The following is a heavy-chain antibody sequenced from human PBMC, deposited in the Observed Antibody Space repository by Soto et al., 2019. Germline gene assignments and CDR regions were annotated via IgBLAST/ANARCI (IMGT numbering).Heavy chain of an antibody. Sequence: SETLSLTCTVSGDSISSGYYWAWIRQPPGKGLEWIASIYHTGTTYYNPSLKSRVTISVDTSKNQFSLKLSSVTAADTAVYYCARAPGDYDSSGYYRVDYCMDVCGQGTTVTVSS. CDR2: IYHTGTT. CDR1: GDSISSGYY. J-gene: IGHJ6*02. V-gene: IGHV4-38-2*02. CDR3: ARAPGDYDSSGYYRVDYCMDV. D-gene: IGHD3-22*01.